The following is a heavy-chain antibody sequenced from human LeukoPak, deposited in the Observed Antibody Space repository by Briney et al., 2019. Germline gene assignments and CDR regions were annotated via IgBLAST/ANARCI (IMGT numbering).Heavy chain of an antibody. J-gene: IGHJ4*02. Sequence: GGSLRLSCATSGFTLSSYSMNWVRQAPGKGLEWISYISSGSTTIYYADSVKGRFTISRDNAKNSLYPQMNSLRDEDTAVYYCARDVEQWLVRVYYFDYWGQGTLVTVSS. CDR2: ISSGSTTI. V-gene: IGHV3-48*02. CDR1: GFTLSSYS. CDR3: ARDVEQWLVRVYYFDY. D-gene: IGHD6-19*01.